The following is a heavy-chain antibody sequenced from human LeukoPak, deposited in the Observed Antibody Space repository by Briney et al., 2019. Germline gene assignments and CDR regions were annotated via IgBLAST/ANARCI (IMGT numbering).Heavy chain of an antibody. V-gene: IGHV2-5*02. Sequence: SGPTLVKPTQTLTLTCTFSGFSLSTSGVGVGWIRQPPGKALEWLAIIYWDDDKRYSPSLKSRLTITKDTSKNQVVLTMTNMDPVDTATYYCAHRPSITMVRGQYYFDYWGQGTLVTVSS. D-gene: IGHD3-10*01. J-gene: IGHJ4*02. CDR2: IYWDDDK. CDR3: AHRPSITMVRGQYYFDY. CDR1: GFSLSTSGVG.